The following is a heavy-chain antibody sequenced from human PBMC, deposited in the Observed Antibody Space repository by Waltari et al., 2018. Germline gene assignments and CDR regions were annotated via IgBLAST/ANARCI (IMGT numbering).Heavy chain of an antibody. CDR3: ARSSEDRGSY. V-gene: IGHV4-31*03. CDR2: IYDSGST. CDR1: GGSISRGGHY. D-gene: IGHD2-15*01. J-gene: IGHJ4*02. Sequence: QVQLQESGPGLVKPSQTLSLTCTVSGGSISRGGHYWSWIRQHRGKGLEWIGYIYDSGSTYYNPSLKSRVTIAVDTSKNQFSLKLSSVTAADTAVYYCARSSEDRGSYWGQGTLVTVSS.